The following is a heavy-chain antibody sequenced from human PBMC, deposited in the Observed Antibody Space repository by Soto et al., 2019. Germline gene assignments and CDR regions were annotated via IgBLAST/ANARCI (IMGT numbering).Heavy chain of an antibody. CDR3: ARDPSYYGMDV. J-gene: IGHJ6*02. CDR2: INAGNGNT. Sequence: ASVKVSCKASGYTFTSYAMHWVRQAPGQRREWMGWINAGNGNTKYSQKFQGRVTITRDTSASIAYMELSSLRSEDTAAYYCARDPSYYGMDVWGQGTTVTV. CDR1: GYTFTSYA. V-gene: IGHV1-3*01.